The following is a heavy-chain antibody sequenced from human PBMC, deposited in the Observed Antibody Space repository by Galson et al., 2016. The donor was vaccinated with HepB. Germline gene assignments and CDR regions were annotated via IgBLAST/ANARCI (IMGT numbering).Heavy chain of an antibody. CDR2: ISASGADT. CDR3: ATWAIVGATP. Sequence: SLRLSCAASGFTFSDYAVTWVRQAPGKGLEWVSAISASGADTYYADYGKGRFTISRNNVKNSLFLQMNSLGDEDTAVYYCATWAIVGATPWGQGTLVTVSS. D-gene: IGHD1-26*01. V-gene: IGHV3-23*01. CDR1: GFTFSDYA. J-gene: IGHJ5*02.